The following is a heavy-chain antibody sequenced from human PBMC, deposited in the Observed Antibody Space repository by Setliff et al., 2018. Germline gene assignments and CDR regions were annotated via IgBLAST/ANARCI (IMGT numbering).Heavy chain of an antibody. Sequence: ASVKVSCKASGDSFNNYAISWVRQAPGQGLEWMGGIIPTFGTPAYAQKFQDRVTITTDESTSTAYMELDSLRSDDMAVYYCARGRPTANPYYYYYMDVWGKGTTVTSP. CDR2: IIPTFGTP. D-gene: IGHD4-4*01. CDR1: GDSFNNYA. CDR3: ARGRPTANPYYYYYMDV. J-gene: IGHJ6*03. V-gene: IGHV1-69*05.